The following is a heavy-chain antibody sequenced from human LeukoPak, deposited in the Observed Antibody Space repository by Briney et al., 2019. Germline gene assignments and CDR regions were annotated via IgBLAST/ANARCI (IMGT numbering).Heavy chain of an antibody. D-gene: IGHD6-6*01. CDR3: ARLGSSTYSSSSVDYFDY. CDR2: INHSGST. V-gene: IGHV4-34*01. J-gene: IGHJ4*02. CDR1: GGSFSGYC. Sequence: SETLSLTCAVYGGSFSGYCWSWIRQPPGKGLEWIGEINHSGSTNYNPSLKSRVTISVDTSKNQFSLKLSSVTAADTAVYYCARLGSSTYSSSSVDYFDYWGQGTLVTVSS.